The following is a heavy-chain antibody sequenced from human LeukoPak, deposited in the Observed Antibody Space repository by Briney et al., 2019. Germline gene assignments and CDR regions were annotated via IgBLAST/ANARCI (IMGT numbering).Heavy chain of an antibody. CDR1: GFTFSSYW. CDR2: INHNGNVN. D-gene: IGHD3-16*01. Sequence: GSLRLSCAASGFTFSSYWMNWARQAPGKGLEWVATINHNGNVNYYVDSVKGRFTISRDNAKNSLYLQMSNLRAEDTAVYFCARGGGLDVWGQGATVTVSS. J-gene: IGHJ6*02. V-gene: IGHV3-7*03. CDR3: ARGGGLDV.